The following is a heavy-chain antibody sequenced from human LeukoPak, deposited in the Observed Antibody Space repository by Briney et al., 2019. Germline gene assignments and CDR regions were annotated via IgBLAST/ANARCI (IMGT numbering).Heavy chain of an antibody. CDR3: VRDIDTTGYFNY. J-gene: IGHJ4*02. CDR2: INTNTGSP. Sequence: ASVKVPCKASGYTFSTYPMNWVRQAPGQGLEWMGWINTNTGSPTYAQGLTGRFVFSLDTSVSTAFLQINSLKAEDTALYYCVRDIDTTGYFNYWGQGTLVTVSS. V-gene: IGHV7-4-1*02. D-gene: IGHD3-22*01. CDR1: GYTFSTYP.